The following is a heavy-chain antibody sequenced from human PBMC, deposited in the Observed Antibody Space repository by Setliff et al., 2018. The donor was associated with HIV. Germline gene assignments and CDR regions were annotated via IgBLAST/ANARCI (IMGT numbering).Heavy chain of an antibody. Sequence: SETLSLTCAVYGGSFSDYYWTWIRQSPGKGLEWIGDINHSGSTNYNASLKSRVTISGDMSKKQFSLKLSSVTAADTAVYHCARRVVLSYGYWGQGTLVTVSS. V-gene: IGHV4-34*01. D-gene: IGHD2-15*01. CDR3: ARRVVLSYGY. CDR2: INHSGST. CDR1: GGSFSDYY. J-gene: IGHJ4*02.